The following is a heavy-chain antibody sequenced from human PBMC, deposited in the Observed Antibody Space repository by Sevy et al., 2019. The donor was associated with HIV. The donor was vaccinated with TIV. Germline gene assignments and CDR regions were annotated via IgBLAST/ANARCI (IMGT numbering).Heavy chain of an antibody. CDR1: GGSISSSSYY. J-gene: IGHJ6*02. Sequence: SETLSLTCTVSGGSISSSSYYWGWIRQPPGKGLEWIGSFYYSGSTYYHPSLKSRVTISVDTSKNQFSLKLSSVTAADTAVYYCARERVVVVAADWIYYYYGMDVWGQGTTVTVSS. CDR3: ARERVVVVAADWIYYYYGMDV. CDR2: FYYSGST. V-gene: IGHV4-39*02. D-gene: IGHD2-15*01.